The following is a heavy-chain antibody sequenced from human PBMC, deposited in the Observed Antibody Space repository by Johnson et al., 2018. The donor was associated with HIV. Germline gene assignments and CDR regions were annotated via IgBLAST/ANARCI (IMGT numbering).Heavy chain of an antibody. CDR2: INSDGSST. CDR3: ARGLHTGYCSGGSCYGARAFDI. V-gene: IGHV3-74*02. Sequence: MLLVESGGGVVQPGGSLRLSCAASGFTFSSYWMHWVRQAPGKGLVWVSRINSDGSSTSYADSVKGRFTISRDNAKNTLYLQMNSLRAEDTAVYYCARGLHTGYCSGGSCYGARAFDIWGQGTMVTVSS. CDR1: GFTFSSYW. D-gene: IGHD2-15*01. J-gene: IGHJ3*02.